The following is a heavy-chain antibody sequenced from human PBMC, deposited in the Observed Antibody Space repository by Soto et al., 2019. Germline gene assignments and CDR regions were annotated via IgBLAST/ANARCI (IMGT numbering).Heavy chain of an antibody. V-gene: IGHV4-39*01. CDR2: IYYSGST. J-gene: IGHJ4*02. Sequence: TSETLSLTCTVSGGSISSISYYWGWIRQPPGKGLEWIGSIYYSGSTYYNPSLKSRVTISVDTSKNQFSLKLSSVTAADTAVYYCERHLMVRGFTLFDYWGQGTLVTVSS. CDR1: GGSISSISYY. D-gene: IGHD3-10*01. CDR3: ERHLMVRGFTLFDY.